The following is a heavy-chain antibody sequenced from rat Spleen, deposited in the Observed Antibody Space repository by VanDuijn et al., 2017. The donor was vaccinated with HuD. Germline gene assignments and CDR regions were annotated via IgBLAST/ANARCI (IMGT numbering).Heavy chain of an antibody. CDR1: GFTFSSFP. CDR2: LSYDATAP. D-gene: IGHD1-9*01. V-gene: IGHV5-46*01. J-gene: IGHJ3*01. Sequence: EVQLVESGGGLVQPGRSMKLSCAASGFTFSSFPMAWVRQAPTKGLEWVATLSYDATAPYYRDSVKGRFTISRDNAKTTLYLQMDSLRSEDTATYYCVKAEYYGYNHWFAYWGQGTLVTVSS. CDR3: VKAEYYGYNHWFAY.